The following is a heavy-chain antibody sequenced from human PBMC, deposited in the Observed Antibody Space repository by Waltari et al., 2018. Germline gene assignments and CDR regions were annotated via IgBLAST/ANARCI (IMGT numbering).Heavy chain of an antibody. Sequence: QVQLVQSGAEVKKPGASVKVSCTASGYTFTSFDINWVRQATGQGLEWMGWMNPNSGNTGYAQKFQGRVTMTMNTSISTAYMELSSLRSDDTAVYYCATGGDSTSSGEGWFDPWGQGTLVSVSS. CDR1: GYTFTSFD. CDR2: MNPNSGNT. D-gene: IGHD6-6*01. J-gene: IGHJ5*02. V-gene: IGHV1-8*01. CDR3: ATGGDSTSSGEGWFDP.